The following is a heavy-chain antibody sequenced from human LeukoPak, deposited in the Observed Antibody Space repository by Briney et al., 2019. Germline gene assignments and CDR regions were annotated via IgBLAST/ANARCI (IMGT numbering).Heavy chain of an antibody. V-gene: IGHV3-53*01. J-gene: IGHJ4*02. D-gene: IGHD1-14*01. Sequence: PGGSLRLSCAASGFTVSSNYMSWIRQAPAKGLEWVSVIYSGGSTYYADSVKGRFTISRDNSKNTLYLQMNSLGAEDTAVYYCARGYGNRRPDYWGQGTLVTVSS. CDR3: ARGYGNRRPDY. CDR1: GFTVSSNY. CDR2: IYSGGST.